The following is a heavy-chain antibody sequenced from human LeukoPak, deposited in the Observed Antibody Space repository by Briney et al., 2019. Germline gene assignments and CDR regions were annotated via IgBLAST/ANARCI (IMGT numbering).Heavy chain of an antibody. D-gene: IGHD3-10*01. V-gene: IGHV3-23*01. CDR2: ISGSGGST. CDR3: AKGPPLWFSDY. Sequence: PSETLSLTCTVSGGSISSYYWSWIRQPAGKGLEWVSAISGSGGSTYYADSVKGRFTISRDNSKNTLYLQMNSLRAEDTAVYYCAKGPPLWFSDYWGQGTLVTVSS. J-gene: IGHJ4*02. CDR1: GGSISSYY.